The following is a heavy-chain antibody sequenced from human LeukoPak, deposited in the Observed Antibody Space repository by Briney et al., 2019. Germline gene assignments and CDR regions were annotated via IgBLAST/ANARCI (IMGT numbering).Heavy chain of an antibody. CDR3: ARESSSGYYDSSGCDCFDY. CDR2: NQQHWSET. D-gene: IGHD3-22*01. Sequence: GGSVTLSWEVSGLTLCNYWMRWVRQAPGKGLEGGANNQQHWSETYYGDSVKGRFNISRDNAKHSLYLKMHSLRAEDTAVYYCARESSSGYYDSSGCDCFDYWGQGTLVTVSS. V-gene: IGHV3-7*01. CDR1: GLTLCNYW. J-gene: IGHJ4*02.